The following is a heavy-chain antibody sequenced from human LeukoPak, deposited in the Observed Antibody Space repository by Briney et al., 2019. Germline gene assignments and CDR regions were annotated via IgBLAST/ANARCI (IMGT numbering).Heavy chain of an antibody. D-gene: IGHD2-2*01. Sequence: SQTLSLTCAISGDSVSSNSVTWNWIRQSPSRGLEWLGRTYYRFTWYNDYAVSVRGRITINPDTSKNQFSLHLNSVTPEDTAVYYCARRLTQYDCFDPWGQGILVTVSS. CDR2: TYYRFTWYN. J-gene: IGHJ5*02. V-gene: IGHV6-1*01. CDR3: ARRLTQYDCFDP. CDR1: GDSVSSNSVT.